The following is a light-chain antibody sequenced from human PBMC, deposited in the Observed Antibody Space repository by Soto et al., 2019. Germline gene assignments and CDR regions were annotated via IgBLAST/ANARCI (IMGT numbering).Light chain of an antibody. CDR1: QSVSSD. CDR2: EAS. Sequence: IVMTQSPATLSVSPGERATLSCRASQSVSSDLAWYQQKPGQAPRLLIYEASIRATGIAARFRGSGSGTEFTLTISSLQSEDSAVYWCQQYNSWPFTFGPGTKVEFK. J-gene: IGKJ3*01. V-gene: IGKV3-15*01. CDR3: QQYNSWPFT.